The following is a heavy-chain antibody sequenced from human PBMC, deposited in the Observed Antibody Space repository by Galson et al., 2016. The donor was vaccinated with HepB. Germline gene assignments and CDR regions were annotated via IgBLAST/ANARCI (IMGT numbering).Heavy chain of an antibody. D-gene: IGHD3-22*01. J-gene: IGHJ4*02. CDR1: GYTFINYG. Sequence: SVKVSCKASGYTFINYGISWVRQAPGQGLEWMGWITAYNGITKYAQKFQGRVTMTTDTSTNIAYMGLRSLRSDDTAVYYCARGTMKCDFWGQGTLVTVSS. CDR3: ARGTMKCDF. V-gene: IGHV1-18*01. CDR2: ITAYNGIT.